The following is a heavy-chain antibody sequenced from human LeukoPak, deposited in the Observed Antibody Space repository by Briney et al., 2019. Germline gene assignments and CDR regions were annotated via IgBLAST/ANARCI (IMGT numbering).Heavy chain of an antibody. CDR1: GGSISSGDYY. D-gene: IGHD6-13*01. J-gene: IGHJ4*02. V-gene: IGHV4-30-2*01. CDR2: IYHSGST. Sequence: TSETLSLTCTVSGGSISSGDYYWSWIRQPPGKGLEWIGYIYHSGSTYYNPSLKSRVTISVDRSKNQFSLKLSSVTAADTAVYYCARVKQQLLTIDYWGQGTLVTVSS. CDR3: ARVKQQLLTIDY.